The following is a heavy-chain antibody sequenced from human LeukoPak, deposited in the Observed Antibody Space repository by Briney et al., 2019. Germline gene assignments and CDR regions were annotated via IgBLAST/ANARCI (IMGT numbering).Heavy chain of an antibody. Sequence: PGGSLRLSCAASGLTFSRYSMNWVRQAPGKGLEWVSSISSGSSYIYYVDSVKGRFTVSRDNAKNSLYLQMNSLRAEDTAVYYCARDAYYDILTGYHWFDPWGQGTLVTVSS. CDR3: ARDAYYDILTGYHWFDP. V-gene: IGHV3-21*01. J-gene: IGHJ5*02. CDR1: GLTFSRYS. CDR2: ISSGSSYI. D-gene: IGHD3-9*01.